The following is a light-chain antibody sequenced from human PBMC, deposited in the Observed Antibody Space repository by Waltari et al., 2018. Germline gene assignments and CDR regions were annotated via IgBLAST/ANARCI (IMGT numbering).Light chain of an antibody. V-gene: IGKV4-1*01. CDR2: WAS. J-gene: IGKJ1*01. Sequence: DIVMTQSPDSLAVSLGERATHNCKSSQSVLYSSNNKNYLAWYQQKPGQPPKLLIYWASNRESGVPDRFSGSGSGTDFTLTISSLQAEDVAVYYCQQYYSSRTFGQGTKVEIK. CDR3: QQYYSSRT. CDR1: QSVLYSSNNKNY.